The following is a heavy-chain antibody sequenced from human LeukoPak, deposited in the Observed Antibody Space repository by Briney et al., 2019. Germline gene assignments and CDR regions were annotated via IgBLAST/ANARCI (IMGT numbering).Heavy chain of an antibody. D-gene: IGHD3-22*01. CDR3: ARRSTYYDTYDF. Sequence: GGSLRLSCAASGFSFSTYSMNWVRQAPGKGLEWVSYISSSSSTIYYADSVKGRFTISRDNAKNSLYLQMNSLRDEDTAVYYCARRSTYYDTYDFWGQGTLVTVSS. J-gene: IGHJ4*02. CDR1: GFSFSTYS. V-gene: IGHV3-48*02. CDR2: ISSSSSTI.